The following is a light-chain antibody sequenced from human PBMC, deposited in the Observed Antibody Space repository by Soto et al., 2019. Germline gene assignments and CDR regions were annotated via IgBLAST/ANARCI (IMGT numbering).Light chain of an antibody. CDR2: RVS. CDR3: MQATHFPPYT. V-gene: IGKV2-24*01. Sequence: EIVMTQTPLSSPVTLGQPASISCRSSQSLVHSDGYTYLSWLHQRPGQPPRLLIYRVSNRFYGVPDRFSGSRAGTDVTLKISRVEAEDVGVYYCMQATHFPPYTFVQGTKLEI. CDR1: QSLVHSDGYTY. J-gene: IGKJ2*01.